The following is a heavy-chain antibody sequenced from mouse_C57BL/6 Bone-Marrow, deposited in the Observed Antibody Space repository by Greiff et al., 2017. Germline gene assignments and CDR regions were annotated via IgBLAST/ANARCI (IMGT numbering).Heavy chain of an antibody. D-gene: IGHD1-2*01. CDR3: ASHYGGFAY. J-gene: IGHJ3*01. CDR1: GFTFTDYY. CDR2: IRNKANGYTT. V-gene: IGHV7-3*01. Sequence: EVQGVESGGGLVQPGGSLSLSCAASGFTFTDYYMSWVRQPPGKALEWLGFIRNKANGYTTEYSASVKGRFTISRDNSQSILYLQMNALGAEDSATYYCASHYGGFAYWGQGTLVTVSA.